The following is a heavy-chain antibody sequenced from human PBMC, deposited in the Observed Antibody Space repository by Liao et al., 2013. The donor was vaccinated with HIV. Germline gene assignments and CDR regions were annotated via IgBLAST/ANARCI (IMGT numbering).Heavy chain of an antibody. Sequence: QLLLQESGPGLVKPSETLSLTCTVSGGSITSYYWSWIRQPPGKGLEWIGYIYYSGSTYYNPSLRSRVTISVDTSNNQFSLKVNSVTAADTAVYYCASEVWFGELFLYYWGQGKLVTVSS. CDR1: GGSITSYY. V-gene: IGHV4-59*01. J-gene: IGHJ4*02. CDR3: ASEVWFGELFLYY. CDR2: IYYSGST. D-gene: IGHD3-10*01.